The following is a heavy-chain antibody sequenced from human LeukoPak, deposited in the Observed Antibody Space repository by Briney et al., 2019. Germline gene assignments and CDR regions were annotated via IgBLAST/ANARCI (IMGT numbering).Heavy chain of an antibody. V-gene: IGHV3-49*04. CDR3: TREGLSIAATPDAFDI. D-gene: IGHD2-15*01. CDR1: GFTFGDYA. Sequence: QPGRSLRLSCTASGFTFGDYAMSWVRQAPGKGLEWVGFIRSKAYGGTTEYAASVKGRFTISRDDSKSIAYLQMNSLKTEDTAACYCTREGLSIAATPDAFDIWGQGTMVTVSS. J-gene: IGHJ3*02. CDR2: IRSKAYGGTT.